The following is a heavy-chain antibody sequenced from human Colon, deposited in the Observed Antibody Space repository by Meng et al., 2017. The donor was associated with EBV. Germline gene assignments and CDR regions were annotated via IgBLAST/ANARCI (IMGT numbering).Heavy chain of an antibody. CDR2: ISGSGLST. Sequence: EVQLVESGGGLVQPGGSLRLSCAASGFTFSSSALSWVRQAPGRGLEWVSTISGSGLSTYYADSVKGRFTISRGNSKNTLYLQMNSLRAEDTALYYCATALYWGQGTLVTVSS. CDR1: GFTFSSSA. V-gene: IGHV3-23*04. J-gene: IGHJ4*02. CDR3: ATALY. D-gene: IGHD2-15*01.